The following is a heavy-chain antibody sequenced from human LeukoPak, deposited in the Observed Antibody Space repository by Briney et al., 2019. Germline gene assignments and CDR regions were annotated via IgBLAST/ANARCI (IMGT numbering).Heavy chain of an antibody. Sequence: ASVKVSCRASGYTFTGYYMHWVRQAPGQGPEWMGWINMYNGNTNYAQKLQGRVTMTTDTSTSTAYTELRSLRSDDTAVYYCARVVGNYVWGSYRPEGCFDSWGQGTLVTVSP. V-gene: IGHV1/OR15-2*02. J-gene: IGHJ4*02. D-gene: IGHD3-16*02. CDR3: ARVVGNYVWGSYRPEGCFDS. CDR2: INMYNGNT. CDR1: GYTFTGYY.